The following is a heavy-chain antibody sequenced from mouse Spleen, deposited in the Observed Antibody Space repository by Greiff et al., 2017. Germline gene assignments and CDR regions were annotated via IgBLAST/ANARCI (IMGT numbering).Heavy chain of an antibody. V-gene: IGHV1-76*01. CDR2: IYPGSGNT. CDR3: ARHYYGSSSAWFAY. Sequence: QVQLQQSGAELVRPGASVKLSCKASGYTFTDYYINWVKQRPGQGLEWIARIYPGSGNTYYNEKFKGKATLTAEKSSSTAYMQLSSLTSEDSAVYFCARHYYGSSSAWFAYWGQGTLVTVSA. CDR1: GYTFTDYY. D-gene: IGHD1-1*01. J-gene: IGHJ3*01.